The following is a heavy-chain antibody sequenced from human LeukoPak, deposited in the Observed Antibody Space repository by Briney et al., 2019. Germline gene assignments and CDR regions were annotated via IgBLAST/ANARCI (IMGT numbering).Heavy chain of an antibody. CDR1: GFTFDDYA. Sequence: RSGRSLRLSCAASGFTFDDYAMTWVRHAPGKGLEWVSYISWNGGSTSYAGSVKGRFTISRDNADKSLYLQMNSLRAEDTALYYCARKFGDSCFNWGQGTLVTVSS. CDR2: ISWNGGST. J-gene: IGHJ4*02. CDR3: ARKFGDSCFN. D-gene: IGHD2-15*01. V-gene: IGHV3-20*04.